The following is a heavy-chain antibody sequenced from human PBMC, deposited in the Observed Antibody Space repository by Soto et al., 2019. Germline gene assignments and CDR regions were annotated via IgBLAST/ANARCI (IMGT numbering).Heavy chain of an antibody. CDR1: GFTFSTYA. J-gene: IGHJ5*02. CDR2: IRGSGGST. V-gene: IGHV3-23*01. CDR3: ARGYSSGWYSWFDP. D-gene: IGHD6-19*01. Sequence: GGSLRLSCEASGFTFSTYAMTWVRQAPGQGLEWVSSIRGSGGSTDYADSVHGRFAISRDNAKNSLYLQMSSLRAEDTAVYSCARGYSSGWYSWFDPWGQGTLVTVSS.